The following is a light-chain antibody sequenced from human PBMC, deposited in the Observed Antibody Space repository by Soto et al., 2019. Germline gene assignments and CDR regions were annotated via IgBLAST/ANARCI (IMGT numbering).Light chain of an antibody. V-gene: IGKV3-15*01. CDR1: QSISTN. Sequence: EIVMTQSPATLSVSPGERATLSCWASQSISTNLAWYQQKPGQPPRLLISDVSTRATGIPARFSGSGSGTEFTLTISSPQSEDFAVYYCQQYNKWPDTFGQGTKLEIK. CDR3: QQYNKWPDT. CDR2: DVS. J-gene: IGKJ2*01.